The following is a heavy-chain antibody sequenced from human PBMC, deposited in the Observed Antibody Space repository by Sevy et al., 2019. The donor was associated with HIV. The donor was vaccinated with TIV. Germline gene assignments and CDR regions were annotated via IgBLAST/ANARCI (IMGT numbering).Heavy chain of an antibody. CDR2: ISGSGGST. CDR3: ARDPRMYGDYLLAYFDS. Sequence: GGSLRLSCAASGFTFSSYAMSWVRQAPGKGLEWVSAISGSGGSTYYADSVKGRFTISRDNSKNTLYLQMNSLRAEDTAVYYCARDPRMYGDYLLAYFDSWGQGTLVTVSS. J-gene: IGHJ4*02. CDR1: GFTFSSYA. D-gene: IGHD2-8*01. V-gene: IGHV3-23*01.